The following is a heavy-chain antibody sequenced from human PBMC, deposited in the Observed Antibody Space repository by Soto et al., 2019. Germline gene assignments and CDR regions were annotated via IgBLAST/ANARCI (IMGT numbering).Heavy chain of an antibody. CDR2: IYWNDDK. D-gene: IGHD6-19*01. Sequence: SGPTLVNPTQTLTLTCTFSGFSLSTSGVGVGWIRQPPGKALEWLALIYWNDDKRYSPSLKSRLTITKDTSKNQVVLTMTNMDPVDTATYYCALLSPSYRQWLVPLWGQGTLVTVSS. J-gene: IGHJ4*02. V-gene: IGHV2-5*01. CDR3: ALLSPSYRQWLVPL. CDR1: GFSLSTSGVG.